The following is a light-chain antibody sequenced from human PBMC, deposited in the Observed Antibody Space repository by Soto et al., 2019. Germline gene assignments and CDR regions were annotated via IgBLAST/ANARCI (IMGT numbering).Light chain of an antibody. CDR2: GTF. CDR3: QQSANTPPYT. V-gene: IGKV1-39*01. CDR1: QTVGRA. Sequence: DIQLTQSPSSLSACIGDRVTITCRASQTVGRALNWYQHKPGTAPKLLIYGTFILQSGVPSRFSGSGSETDFTLTISSLQPDDIGTYYCQQSANTPPYTFGQGTSLEI. J-gene: IGKJ2*01.